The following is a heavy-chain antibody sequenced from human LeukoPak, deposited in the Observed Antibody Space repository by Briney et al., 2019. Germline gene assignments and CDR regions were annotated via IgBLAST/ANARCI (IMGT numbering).Heavy chain of an antibody. J-gene: IGHJ4*02. CDR1: GGTFSSYA. CDR2: IIPIFGTA. Sequence: ASVKVSCKASGGTFSSYAISWVRQAPGQGLEWMGRIIPIFGTANYAQKFQGRVTITTDESTSTAYMELSSLRSEDTAVYYCARLGVRTMTFDYWGQGTLVTVSS. D-gene: IGHD3-22*01. CDR3: ARLGVRTMTFDY. V-gene: IGHV1-69*05.